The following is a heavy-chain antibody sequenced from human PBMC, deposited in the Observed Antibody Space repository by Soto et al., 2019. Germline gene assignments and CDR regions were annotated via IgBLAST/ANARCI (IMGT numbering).Heavy chain of an antibody. CDR3: ATWQTVEWLLFRSAFDI. CDR2: FDPEDGET. CDR1: GYTLTELS. V-gene: IGHV1-24*01. D-gene: IGHD3-3*01. J-gene: IGHJ3*02. Sequence: ASVKVSCKVSGYTLTELSMHWVRQAPGKGLEWMGGFDPEDGETIYAQKFQGRVTMNANTSTDTTYMELSSLRSEDTAVYYCATWQTVEWLLFRSAFDIWGQGTMVTVSS.